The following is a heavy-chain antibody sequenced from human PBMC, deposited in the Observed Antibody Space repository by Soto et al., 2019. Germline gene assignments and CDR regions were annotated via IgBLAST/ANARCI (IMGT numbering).Heavy chain of an antibody. J-gene: IGHJ6*03. CDR3: ARAPGPIITGNYYYYYYMDV. D-gene: IGHD3-10*01. CDR1: GFTFDDYG. CDR2: INWNGGST. Sequence: GGSLRLSCAASGFTFDDYGMSWVRQAPGKGLEWVSGINWNGGSTGYADSVKGRFTISRDNAKNSLYLQMNSLRAEDTALYHCARAPGPIITGNYYYYYYMDVWGKGTTVTVSS. V-gene: IGHV3-20*01.